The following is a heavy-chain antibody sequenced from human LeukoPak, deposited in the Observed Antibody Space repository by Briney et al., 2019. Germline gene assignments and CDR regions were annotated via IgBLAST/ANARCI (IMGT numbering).Heavy chain of an antibody. Sequence: GGSLRLSCAASGFTLDDYAMHLVRQAPGKGLECVSLTSWDGDSTYYSDSVKGRFTISRDNNKNSLYLQMNSLRTEDTALYYCATAPYDSIGIFDYWGQGTLVTVSS. D-gene: IGHD3-22*01. J-gene: IGHJ4*02. V-gene: IGHV3-43D*03. CDR2: TSWDGDST. CDR1: GFTLDDYA. CDR3: ATAPYDSIGIFDY.